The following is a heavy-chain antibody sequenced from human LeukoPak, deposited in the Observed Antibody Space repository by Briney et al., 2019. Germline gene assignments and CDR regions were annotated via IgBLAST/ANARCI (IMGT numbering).Heavy chain of an antibody. CDR1: GYTFTDYY. CDR2: IKPNSGAT. Sequence: ASVKVSCKASGYTFTDYYLLWVRQAPGQGLEWMGWIKPNSGATDYAQNFQARVTMTRDTSSGTAYLDLSGLTSDDTAVYYCARGSAPDAFDIWGQGTMVTVSS. CDR3: ARGSAPDAFDI. D-gene: IGHD6-19*01. J-gene: IGHJ3*02. V-gene: IGHV1-2*02.